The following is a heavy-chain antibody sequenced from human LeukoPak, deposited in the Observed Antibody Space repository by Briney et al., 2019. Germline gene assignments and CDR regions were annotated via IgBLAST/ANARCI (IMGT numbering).Heavy chain of an antibody. CDR3: AKRGDGYNSGAFDI. Sequence: PGGSLRLSCAASGFTFTNYAMSWVRQAPGKGLEWVSEIINSGVSTYLADSVQGRFTISRDDSVNTLYLQMSRLRAEDTAVYFCAKRGDGYNSGAFDIWGQGTMVTVSS. V-gene: IGHV3-23*01. D-gene: IGHD5-24*01. CDR1: GFTFTNYA. CDR2: IINSGVST. J-gene: IGHJ3*02.